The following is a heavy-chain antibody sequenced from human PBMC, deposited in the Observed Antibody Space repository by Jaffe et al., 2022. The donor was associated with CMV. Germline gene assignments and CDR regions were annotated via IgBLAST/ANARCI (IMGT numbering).Heavy chain of an antibody. CDR2: IKQDGSEK. D-gene: IGHD4-17*01. CDR3: ARDPPLGYGDYYFDY. CDR1: GFTFSSYW. J-gene: IGHJ4*02. Sequence: EVQLVESGGGLVQPGGSLRLSCAASGFTFSSYWMSWVRQAPGKGLEWVANIKQDGSEKYYVDSVKGRFTISRDNAKNSLYLQMNSLRAEDTAVYYCARDPPLGYGDYYFDYWGQGTLVTVSS. V-gene: IGHV3-7*03.